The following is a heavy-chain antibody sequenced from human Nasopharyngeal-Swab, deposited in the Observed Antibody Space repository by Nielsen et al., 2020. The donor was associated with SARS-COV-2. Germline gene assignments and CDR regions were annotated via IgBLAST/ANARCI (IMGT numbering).Heavy chain of an antibody. CDR2: ISSSTTNA. CDR3: ATGDRASDY. J-gene: IGHJ4*02. V-gene: IGHV3-11*06. D-gene: IGHD1-1*01. CDR1: GFTFTDYY. Sequence: GESLKISCEASGFTFTDYYMTWIRQPPGKGLEWISYISSSTTNANSADSVKGRFTISRDNAKNSLYLQMNSLRAEDTAVYYCATGDRASDYWGQGTLVTVSS.